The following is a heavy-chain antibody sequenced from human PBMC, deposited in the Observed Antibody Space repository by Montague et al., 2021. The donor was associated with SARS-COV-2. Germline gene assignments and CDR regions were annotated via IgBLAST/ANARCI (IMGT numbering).Heavy chain of an antibody. V-gene: IGHV4-39*01. CDR2: IYYSGST. J-gene: IGHJ3*02. CDR3: ASPTYYYDSSGSDAFDI. Sequence: TLSLTCTVSGGSISSSSYYWGWIHQPPGKGLEWIGSIYYSGSTYYNPSLKSRVTISVDTSKNQFSLKLSSVTAADTAVYYCASPTYYYDSSGSDAFDIWGQGTMVTVSS. D-gene: IGHD3-22*01. CDR1: GGSISSSSYY.